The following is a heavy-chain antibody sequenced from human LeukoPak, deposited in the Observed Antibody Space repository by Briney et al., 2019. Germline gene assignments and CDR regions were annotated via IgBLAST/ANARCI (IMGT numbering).Heavy chain of an antibody. Sequence: GGSLRLSCTASGFTFSTYPIHWVSQAPGKGLEWVALMSYDGSNKYYADSVKGRFTISRDNSKNTLYLQMNSLRSEDTAVYYCARDPRGSRSSGWFAPWGQGTLVTVSS. V-gene: IGHV3-30*04. CDR2: MSYDGSNK. J-gene: IGHJ5*02. D-gene: IGHD2-2*01. CDR3: ARDPRGSRSSGWFAP. CDR1: GFTFSTYP.